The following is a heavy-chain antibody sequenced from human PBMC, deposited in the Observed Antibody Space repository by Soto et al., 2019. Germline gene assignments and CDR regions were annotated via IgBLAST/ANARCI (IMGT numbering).Heavy chain of an antibody. V-gene: IGHV4-59*01. D-gene: IGHD3-3*01. J-gene: IGHJ4*02. CDR3: ARYQAASGYFAY. Sequence: PSETLSLTCTVSGGSIRSYYWSWIRQPPGKGLEWIGHIYNSATTDYNPSLKRRVTISVNTSKNQFSLKLSSVTAADTAVYFCARYQAASGYFAYWGPGNLVTVSS. CDR2: IYNSATT. CDR1: GGSIRSYY.